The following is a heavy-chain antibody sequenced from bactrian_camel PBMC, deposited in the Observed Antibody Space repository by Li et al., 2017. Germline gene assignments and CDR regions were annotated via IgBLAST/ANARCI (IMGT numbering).Heavy chain of an antibody. J-gene: IGHJ4*01. CDR1: ENRDKYAC. CDR2: VDYDGTT. Sequence: VQLVESGGDSVQAGGSLRLSCQVSENRDKYACMGWFRQSPGKGREGVAAVDYDGTTNVQFSVKGRFTPSLDNAKNTLYLQMNSLKPEDTAVYYCAYVLRRYCSDYLRSMQAPDFTEWGQGTQVTVS. V-gene: IGHV3S53*01. D-gene: IGHD1*01. CDR3: AYVLRRYCSDYLRSMQAPDFTE.